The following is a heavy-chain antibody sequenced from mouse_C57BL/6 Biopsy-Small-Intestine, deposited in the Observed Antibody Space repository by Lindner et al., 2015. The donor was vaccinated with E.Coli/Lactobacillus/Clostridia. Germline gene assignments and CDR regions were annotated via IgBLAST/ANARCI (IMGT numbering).Heavy chain of an antibody. Sequence: VQLQESGAELVKPGASVKISCKVSGYAFSSYWMNWVKQRPGKGREWIGQIYPGDGDTNYNGKFKDKATLTADKSSSTAYMQLSSLTSEDSAVYFCARAGYGSSFWYFDVWGTGTTVTVSS. J-gene: IGHJ1*03. CDR1: GYAFSSYW. V-gene: IGHV1-80*01. D-gene: IGHD1-1*01. CDR2: IYPGDGDT. CDR3: ARAGYGSSFWYFDV.